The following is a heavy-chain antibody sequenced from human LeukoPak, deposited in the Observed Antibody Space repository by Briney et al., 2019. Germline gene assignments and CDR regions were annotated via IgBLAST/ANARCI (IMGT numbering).Heavy chain of an antibody. V-gene: IGHV1-69*05. Sequence: ASVKVSCKPSGGTFSSYGVSWVRQAPGQGLEWMGGIIPIFRTTNYAQRFRGRVTITTDESTSTVYMELSSQRSEDTAVYYCARSQRTGYNVYYFDSWGQGTLVTVSS. CDR2: IIPIFRTT. CDR3: ARSQRTGYNVYYFDS. D-gene: IGHD5-24*01. J-gene: IGHJ4*02. CDR1: GGTFSSYG.